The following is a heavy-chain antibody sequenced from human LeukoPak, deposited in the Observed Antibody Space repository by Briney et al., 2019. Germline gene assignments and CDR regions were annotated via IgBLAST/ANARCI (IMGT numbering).Heavy chain of an antibody. CDR2: INHSGST. CDR3: ARQYYNYMDV. Sequence: SETLSLTCAVYGVSFSGYYWSWIRQPPGKGLEWIGEINHSGSTNYNPSLKSRVTISVDTSKNQFSLKLSSVTAADTAVYYCARQYYNYMDVWGKGTTVTVSS. CDR1: GVSFSGYY. J-gene: IGHJ6*03. V-gene: IGHV4-34*01.